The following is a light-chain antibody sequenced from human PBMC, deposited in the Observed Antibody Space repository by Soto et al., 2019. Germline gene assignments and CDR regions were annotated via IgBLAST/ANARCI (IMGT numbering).Light chain of an antibody. CDR1: QSISNY. V-gene: IGKV1-5*01. Sequence: DIQMTQSPSTLSASVGDRVTITCRASQSISNYLAWYQQKPGKAPKVLIYDASSFESGVPLRFSGSGSGTEFTLTNSSLQPADFATYYCQEHDSYSSTFGQGTKLQIK. CDR3: QEHDSYSST. CDR2: DAS. J-gene: IGKJ2*01.